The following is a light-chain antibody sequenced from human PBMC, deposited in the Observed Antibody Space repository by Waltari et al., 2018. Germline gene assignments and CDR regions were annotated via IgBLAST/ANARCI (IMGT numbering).Light chain of an antibody. CDR1: NSDVGGYHY. CDR3: SSYTSSGTRV. CDR2: DVT. J-gene: IGLJ3*02. Sequence: QSALTQPASVSGSPGQSITISCSGTNSDVGGYHYVSWYQQQPGKAPKLMIYDVTNRPSGVSDRFSGSKSGNTASLTISGPQAEDEADYYCSSYTSSGTRVFGGGTKLTVL. V-gene: IGLV2-14*01.